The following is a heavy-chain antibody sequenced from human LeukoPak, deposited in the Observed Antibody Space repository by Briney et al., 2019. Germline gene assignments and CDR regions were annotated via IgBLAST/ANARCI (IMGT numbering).Heavy chain of an antibody. CDR3: ARDPRGYSYGCPGY. Sequence: GRSLRLSCAAAGFTFSIYGMHWVRQAPGEWLGWVAVIWYDGSNKYYADSVEGRFTISRENSKNPLCLQMNRLRAEDTAVYYCARDPRGYSYGCPGYWGQGTLVTDSS. V-gene: IGHV3-33*01. J-gene: IGHJ4*02. CDR1: GFTFSIYG. D-gene: IGHD5-18*01. CDR2: IWYDGSNK.